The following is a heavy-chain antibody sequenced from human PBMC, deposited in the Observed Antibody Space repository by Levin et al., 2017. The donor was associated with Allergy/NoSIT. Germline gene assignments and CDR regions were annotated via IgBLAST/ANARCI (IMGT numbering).Heavy chain of an antibody. CDR1: GFTFSSYS. Sequence: GGSLRLSCAASGFTFSSYSMNWVRQAPGKGLEWVSSISSSSSYIYYADSVKGRFTISRDNAKNSLYLQMNSLRAEDTAVYYCARDWPKYSSSATDYWGQGTLVTVSS. CDR2: ISSSSSYI. J-gene: IGHJ4*02. V-gene: IGHV3-21*01. D-gene: IGHD6-6*01. CDR3: ARDWPKYSSSATDY.